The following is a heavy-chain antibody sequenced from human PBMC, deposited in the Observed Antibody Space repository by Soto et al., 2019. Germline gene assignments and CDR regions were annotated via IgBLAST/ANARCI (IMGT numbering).Heavy chain of an antibody. D-gene: IGHD2-2*01. CDR2: ISSDGSNK. CDR1: AFTFSNYG. CDR3: ASLGYCTSTSCQTRYYYYGMDV. V-gene: IGHV3-30*03. Sequence: QVQLVESGGGVVQPGRSLRLSCAASAFTFSNYGMHWVLQAPGKGLEWVAVISSDGSNKYYADSVKGRFTISRDNSRNTLYLLMNSLRAEDTAVYYCASLGYCTSTSCQTRYYYYGMDVWGQGTAVTVSS. J-gene: IGHJ6*02.